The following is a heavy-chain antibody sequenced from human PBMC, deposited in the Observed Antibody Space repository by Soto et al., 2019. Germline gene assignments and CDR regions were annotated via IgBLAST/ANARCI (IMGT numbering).Heavy chain of an antibody. J-gene: IGHJ6*02. CDR1: GYSFTSYW. Sequence: PGEFLKISCKGSGYSFTSYWIGWVRQMPGKGLEWMGIIYPGDSDTRYSPSFQGQVTISADKSISTAYLQWSSLKASDTAMYYCARSLARYYGSGIFYYYGTDVWGQGTTVTVSS. D-gene: IGHD3-10*01. CDR2: IYPGDSDT. V-gene: IGHV5-51*01. CDR3: ARSLARYYGSGIFYYYGTDV.